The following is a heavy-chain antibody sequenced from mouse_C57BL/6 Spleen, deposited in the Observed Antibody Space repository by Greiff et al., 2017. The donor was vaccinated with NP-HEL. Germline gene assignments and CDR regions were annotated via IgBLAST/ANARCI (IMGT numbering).Heavy chain of an antibody. J-gene: IGHJ2*01. CDR3: AREGRYFDY. Sequence: QVQLQQPGAELVKPGASVKISCKASGYAFSSSWMNWVKQRPGKGLEWIGRIYPGDGDTNYNGQFKGKATLTADKSSSTAYMQLSSLTSEDSAVYFCAREGRYFDYWGQGTTLTVSS. CDR2: IYPGDGDT. CDR1: GYAFSSSW. V-gene: IGHV1-82*01.